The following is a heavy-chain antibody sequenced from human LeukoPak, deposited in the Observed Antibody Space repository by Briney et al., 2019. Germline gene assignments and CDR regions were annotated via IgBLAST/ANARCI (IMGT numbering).Heavy chain of an antibody. CDR2: FYPEDGET. D-gene: IGHD3-10*01. CDR3: AVDYYGSGSYYLPPFDY. CDR1: GYTLTELS. J-gene: IGHJ4*02. Sequence: GASVKVSCKVSGYTLTELSMHWVRQAPGKGLEWMGGFYPEDGETIYAQKFQGRVTMTEDTSTDTAYMELSSLRSEDTAVYYCAVDYYGSGSYYLPPFDYWGQGTLVTVSS. V-gene: IGHV1-24*01.